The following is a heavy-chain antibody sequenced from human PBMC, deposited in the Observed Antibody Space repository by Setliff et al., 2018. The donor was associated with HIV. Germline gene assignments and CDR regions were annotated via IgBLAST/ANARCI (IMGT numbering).Heavy chain of an antibody. CDR2: INPNSGGT. CDR1: GYTFTGYY. J-gene: IGHJ6*02. V-gene: IGHV1-2*04. CDR3: ARGTMVRGVIYYYYGMDV. Sequence: ASVKVSCKASGYTFTGYYMHWVRQAPGQGLEWMGWINPNSGGTNDAQKFQAWVTMTRDTSISTAYMELSRLRSDDTAVYYCARGTMVRGVIYYYYGMDVWGQGTTVTVSS. D-gene: IGHD3-10*01.